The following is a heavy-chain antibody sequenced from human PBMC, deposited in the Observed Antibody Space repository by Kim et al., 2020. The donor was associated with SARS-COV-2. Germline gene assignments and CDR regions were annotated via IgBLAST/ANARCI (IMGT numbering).Heavy chain of an antibody. CDR3: AKDSLDYYYGMDV. V-gene: IGHV3-30*02. Sequence: YADSVKGRFTISRDNSKNTLYLQMNSLRAEGTAVYYCAKDSLDYYYGMDVWGQGTTVTVSS. D-gene: IGHD3-16*02. J-gene: IGHJ6*02.